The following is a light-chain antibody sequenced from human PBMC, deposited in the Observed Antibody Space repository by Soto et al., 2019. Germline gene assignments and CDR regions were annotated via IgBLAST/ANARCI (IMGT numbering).Light chain of an antibody. Sequence: DIPLTQYPSTLSASVGDRVTITCRASQSISSWLAWYQQKPGKAPKLLIYKASSLQSGVPSKFSGSGSGTDFTLTISDMQPDDFATYYCQQYYRYPWTFGQGTKVDIK. CDR1: QSISSW. CDR2: KAS. J-gene: IGKJ1*01. V-gene: IGKV1-5*03. CDR3: QQYYRYPWT.